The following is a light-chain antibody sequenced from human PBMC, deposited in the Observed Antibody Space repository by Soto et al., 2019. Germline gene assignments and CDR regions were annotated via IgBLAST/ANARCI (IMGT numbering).Light chain of an antibody. J-gene: IGKJ1*01. CDR1: QSVSYN. CDR3: QQDNNWPRT. V-gene: IGKV3-15*01. CDR2: GPS. Sequence: IVTTQPPAASSVSAGDSVSLCCRASQSVSYNLAWYQQKPGQAPRLLIYGPSTRATGIPARFSGSGSGTEFTLTISSLQSEDFALYYCQQDNNWPRTFAQGAQVEI.